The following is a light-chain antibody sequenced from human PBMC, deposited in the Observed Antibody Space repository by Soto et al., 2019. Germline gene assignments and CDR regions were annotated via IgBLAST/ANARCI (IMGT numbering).Light chain of an antibody. J-gene: IGLJ2*01. CDR3: AAWDDSLNGVV. V-gene: IGLV1-44*01. CDR2: SNN. CDR1: SSNIGSNT. Sequence: QSVLTKPPSASGTPGQRVTISCSGSSSNIGSNTVNWFQQLPGTAPKLLSYSNNQRPSGVPDRFSGSKSGTSASLAISGLQSEDEADYFCAAWDDSLNGVVFGGGTKVTVL.